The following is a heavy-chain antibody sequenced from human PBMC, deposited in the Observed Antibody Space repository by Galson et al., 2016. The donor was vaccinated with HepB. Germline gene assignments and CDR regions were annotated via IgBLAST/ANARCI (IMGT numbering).Heavy chain of an antibody. D-gene: IGHD1-14*01. CDR2: IRKKVNSYTT. V-gene: IGHV3-72*01. Sequence: SLRLSCAASGFTFSDHYMDWVRQAPGKGLEWVGRIRKKVNSYTTEYAASVKGRFTISRDDSKNTMYLQMSSLRAEDTALYYCARRPKTGYWYFDLWGRGTLVTVFS. CDR1: GFTFSDHY. CDR3: ARRPKTGYWYFDL. J-gene: IGHJ2*01.